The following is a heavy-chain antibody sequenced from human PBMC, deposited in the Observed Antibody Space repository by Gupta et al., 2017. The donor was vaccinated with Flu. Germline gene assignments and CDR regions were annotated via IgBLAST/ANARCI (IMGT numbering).Heavy chain of an antibody. CDR2: ISHDVGT. Sequence: QVRLQQWGAGLLRPSETLSLTCGVYGESMSGYYWAWLRQPPGKGLEWIGEISHDVGTKDNPSLESRVTMSEDTANSQFTLRLTSVSDADTAVYYCAKVGGTYRKRLAYFLDWGQGTLGTVSS. V-gene: IGHV4-34*01. D-gene: IGHD3-16*02. CDR3: AKVGGTYRKRLAYFLD. J-gene: IGHJ1*01. CDR1: GESMSGYY.